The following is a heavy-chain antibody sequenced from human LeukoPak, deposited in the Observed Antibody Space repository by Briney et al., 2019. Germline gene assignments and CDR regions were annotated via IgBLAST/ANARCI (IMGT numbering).Heavy chain of an antibody. J-gene: IGHJ4*02. Sequence: GESLKISCKGSGYSFSTYWIGWVRQMPGKGLEWMGIIYPGDSDTRYSPSFQGQVTISADRSISTAYLQWSSLKASDTAMYYCARGDDSSGYYCDYWGQGTLVTVSS. CDR2: IYPGDSDT. V-gene: IGHV5-51*01. CDR1: GYSFSTYW. CDR3: ARGDDSSGYYCDY. D-gene: IGHD3-22*01.